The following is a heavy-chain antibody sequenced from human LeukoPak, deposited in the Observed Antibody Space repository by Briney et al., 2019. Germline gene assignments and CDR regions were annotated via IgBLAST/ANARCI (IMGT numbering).Heavy chain of an antibody. D-gene: IGHD2-21*02. CDR3: AKQVCGADCYYYYGMDV. Sequence: GGSLRLSCAASGFTFRSYAMTWVRQAPGKGLEWVSSISDSGTSTYYADSVQGRFTISRDNSKNTLYLQMNSLRAEDTAVYYCAKQVCGADCYYYYGMDVWGQGTTVTVSS. CDR1: GFTFRSYA. J-gene: IGHJ6*02. CDR2: ISDSGTST. V-gene: IGHV3-23*01.